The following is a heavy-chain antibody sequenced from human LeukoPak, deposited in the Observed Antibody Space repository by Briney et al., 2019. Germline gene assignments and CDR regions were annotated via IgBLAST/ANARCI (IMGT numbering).Heavy chain of an antibody. D-gene: IGHD3-16*01. J-gene: IGHJ5*02. Sequence: SETLSLTCTVSGYSIGNGYYWGWIRQPPGKGLEWIGSIYHSGNTFYNLSLKSRVTISVDTSKNQFSLNLASVTAADTAVYYCAIKTRANRPLGSWFDPWGQGTLVTVSS. CDR1: GYSIGNGYY. CDR2: IYHSGNT. CDR3: AIKTRANRPLGSWFDP. V-gene: IGHV4-38-2*02.